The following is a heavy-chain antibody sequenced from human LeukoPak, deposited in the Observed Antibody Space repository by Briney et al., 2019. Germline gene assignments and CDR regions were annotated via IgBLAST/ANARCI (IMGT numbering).Heavy chain of an antibody. D-gene: IGHD2-2*01. CDR1: GAPISSFF. CDR2: IYYSGIT. J-gene: IGHJ5*02. V-gene: IGHV4-39*01. Sequence: PSQTLSLTCAVSGAPISSFFCNWVRQPPGKGREWIRTIYYSGITYYNSSLKSRVTISVDTSKNQFSLNLSSVTAADTAVYYCARQALRLPAAGGWFDPWGQGTLVTVSS. CDR3: ARQALRLPAAGGWFDP.